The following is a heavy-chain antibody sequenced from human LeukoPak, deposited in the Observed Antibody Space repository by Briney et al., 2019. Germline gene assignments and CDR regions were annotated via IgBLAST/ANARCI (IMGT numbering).Heavy chain of an antibody. Sequence: PGGSLRLSCAASGFTFGSYEMNWVRQAPGKGLEWVSYISSSGSTIYYADSVKGRFTISRDNAKNSLYLQMNSLRAEDTAVYYCARIGYCSGGSCYFYYYGMDVWGQGTTVTVSS. V-gene: IGHV3-48*03. CDR1: GFTFGSYE. CDR2: ISSSGSTI. J-gene: IGHJ6*02. CDR3: ARIGYCSGGSCYFYYYGMDV. D-gene: IGHD2-15*01.